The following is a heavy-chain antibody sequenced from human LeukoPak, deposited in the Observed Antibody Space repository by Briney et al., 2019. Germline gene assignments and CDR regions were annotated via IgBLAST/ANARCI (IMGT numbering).Heavy chain of an antibody. CDR3: ARVNPTDDIFDY. J-gene: IGHJ4*02. CDR2: IYYSGST. Sequence: SETLSLTCTVSGGSLSSSSYYWGWIRQPPGKGLELIGSIYYSGSTYYSPSLKSRVTVSVDTSKNQFSLRLSSVTAADTAVYYCARVNPTDDIFDYWGQGTLVTVSS. D-gene: IGHD4-17*01. V-gene: IGHV4-39*07. CDR1: GGSLSSSSYY.